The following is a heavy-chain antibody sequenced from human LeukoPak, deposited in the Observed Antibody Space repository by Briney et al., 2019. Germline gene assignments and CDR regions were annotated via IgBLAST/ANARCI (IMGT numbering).Heavy chain of an antibody. CDR2: ISSSSAYI. Sequence: PGGSLRLSCAASGCTFSTYSMNWVRQAPGKGLEWVSSISSSSAYIYYADSVKGRFTISRDNAKNSLYLQMNSLRAEDTAVYYCARDGDTDYYDSSGYILENWFDPWGQGTLVTVSS. J-gene: IGHJ5*02. CDR3: ARDGDTDYYDSSGYILENWFDP. V-gene: IGHV3-21*01. CDR1: GCTFSTYS. D-gene: IGHD3-22*01.